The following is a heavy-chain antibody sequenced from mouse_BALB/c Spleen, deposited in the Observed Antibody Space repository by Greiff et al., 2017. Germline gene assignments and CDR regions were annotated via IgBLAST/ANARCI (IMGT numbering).Heavy chain of an antibody. CDR1: GYTFTSYW. CDR3: ARSERAYGYDGYFDY. D-gene: IGHD2-2*01. J-gene: IGHJ2*01. V-gene: IGHV1-87*01. Sequence: QVQLQQSGAELARPGASVKLSCKASGYTFTSYWMQWVKQRPGQGLEWIGAIYPGDGDTRYTQKFKGKATLTADKSSSTAYMQLSSLASEDSAVYYCARSERAYGYDGYFDYWGQGTTLTVSS. CDR2: IYPGDGDT.